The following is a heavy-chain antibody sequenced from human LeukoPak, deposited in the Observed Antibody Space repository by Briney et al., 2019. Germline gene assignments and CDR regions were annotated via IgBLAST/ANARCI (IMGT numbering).Heavy chain of an antibody. CDR3: ARGRTDYYDSSGYDTTYFDY. J-gene: IGHJ4*02. V-gene: IGHV1-69*06. Sequence: SVKVSCKASGGTFSSYAISWVRQAPGQGLERMGGIIPIFGTANYAQKFQGRVTITADKSTSTAYMELSSLRSEDTAVYYCARGRTDYYDSSGYDTTYFDYWGQGTLVTVSS. CDR2: IIPIFGTA. D-gene: IGHD3-22*01. CDR1: GGTFSSYA.